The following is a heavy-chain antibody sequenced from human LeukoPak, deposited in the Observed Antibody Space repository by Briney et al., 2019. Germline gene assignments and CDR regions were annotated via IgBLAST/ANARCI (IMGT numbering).Heavy chain of an antibody. Sequence: GESLKISCKGSGYSFTSYWIGWVRQMPGKGLEWMGIIYPGDSDTRYSPSFQGQVTISADKSISTAYLQWSSLKASDTAMYYCARQDCSGGSCYSPGAFDIWGQGTMVTVSS. V-gene: IGHV5-51*01. CDR3: ARQDCSGGSCYSPGAFDI. J-gene: IGHJ3*02. D-gene: IGHD2-15*01. CDR1: GYSFTSYW. CDR2: IYPGDSDT.